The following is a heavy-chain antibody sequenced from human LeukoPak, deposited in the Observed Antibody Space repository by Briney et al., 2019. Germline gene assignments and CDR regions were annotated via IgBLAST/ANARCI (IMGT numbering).Heavy chain of an antibody. V-gene: IGHV4-34*01. CDR2: INHSGST. Sequence: SETLSLTCAVYGGSFSGYYWSWIRQPPGKGLEWIGEINHSGSTNYNPSLKSRVTISVDTSKNQFSLKLSSVTAADTAVYYCARGPKYVGIVATIKGGDYFDYWGQGTLVTVSS. CDR3: ARGPKYVGIVATIKGGDYFDY. J-gene: IGHJ4*02. D-gene: IGHD5-12*01. CDR1: GGSFSGYY.